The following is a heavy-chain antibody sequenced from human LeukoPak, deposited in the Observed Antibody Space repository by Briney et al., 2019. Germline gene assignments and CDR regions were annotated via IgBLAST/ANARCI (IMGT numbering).Heavy chain of an antibody. CDR3: ARRGIAARRGTSYYYYYYMDV. J-gene: IGHJ6*03. V-gene: IGHV4-38-2*01. CDR1: GYSISSGYY. Sequence: PSETLSLTCAVSGYSISSGYYWGWIRQPPGKGLEWIGSIYHSGSTYYNPSLKSRVTISVDTSKNQFSLKLSSVTAADTAVYYCARRGIAARRGTSYYYYYYMDVWGKGTTVTV. CDR2: IYHSGST. D-gene: IGHD6-6*01.